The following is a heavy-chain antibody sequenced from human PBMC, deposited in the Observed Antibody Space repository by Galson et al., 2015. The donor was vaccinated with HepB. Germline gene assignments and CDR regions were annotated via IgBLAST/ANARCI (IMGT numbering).Heavy chain of an antibody. J-gene: IGHJ4*02. D-gene: IGHD3/OR15-3a*01. CDR3: AKEGAEVGHPKFDS. V-gene: IGHV3-23*01. CDR2: IHGNGDNT. Sequence: SLRLSCAASGFTFKNYGMSWVRQAQGKGLEWVSGIHGNGDNTYYVESVKGRFTISRDNSKNTLFLQMNSLRVDDTAIYYCAKEGAEVGHPKFDSWGQGIQVTVSS. CDR1: GFTFKNYG.